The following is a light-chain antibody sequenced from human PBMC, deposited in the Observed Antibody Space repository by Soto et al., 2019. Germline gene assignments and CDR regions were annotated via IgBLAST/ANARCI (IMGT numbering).Light chain of an antibody. CDR3: QQCISSSQVT. CDR2: DAS. Sequence: DIQMTQSPSTLSASVGDRVSITCRASQSIGSWLAWYQQKPGKAPKLLIYDASSLESGVPSRFSGSGSGTEFTLTISSLQPDDFATYYCQCQQCISSSQVTFGQGTKVDIK. CDR1: QSIGSW. V-gene: IGKV1-5*01. J-gene: IGKJ1*01.